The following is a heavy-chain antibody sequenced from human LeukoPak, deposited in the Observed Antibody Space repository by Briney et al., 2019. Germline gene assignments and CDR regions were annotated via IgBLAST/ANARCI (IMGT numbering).Heavy chain of an antibody. CDR2: MNPNSGNT. V-gene: IGHV1-8*01. CDR1: GYTFTRYD. D-gene: IGHD2-21*02. Sequence: GASVKVSCKASGYTFTRYDINWVRQATGQGLEWMGWMNPNSGNTCYAHKFHDRVTMTRNSSLSTAYMSLSDLRSDETDVYYCPRALTAIPDYWGQGTLVSVSS. CDR3: PRALTAIPDY. J-gene: IGHJ4*02.